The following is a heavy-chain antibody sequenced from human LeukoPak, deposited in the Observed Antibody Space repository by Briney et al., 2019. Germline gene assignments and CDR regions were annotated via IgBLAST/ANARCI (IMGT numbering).Heavy chain of an antibody. Sequence: SSVNVSCKPSVCTFRSYAISWVRQAPGHGLEWMGGIIPIFGTANYAQQFQGRVTITADESTSTAYMELSSLRSEDTAVYYCARLDPRARIDVWGKGTTVTVSS. V-gene: IGHV1-69*01. CDR2: IIPIFGTA. CDR3: ARLDPRARIDV. CDR1: VCTFRSYA. J-gene: IGHJ6*04.